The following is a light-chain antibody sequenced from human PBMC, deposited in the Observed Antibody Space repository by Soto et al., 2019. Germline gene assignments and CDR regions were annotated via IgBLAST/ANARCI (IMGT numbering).Light chain of an antibody. CDR3: QQYNNWPPIT. J-gene: IGKJ5*01. CDR1: QSISTY. CDR2: GAS. V-gene: IGKV1-39*01. Sequence: DIQMTQSPSSLSASVGDRVTITCRAGQSISTYLNWYQVKPGKAPKLLIYGASSLQSGVPSRFSGSGSGTDFTLTITSLQPEDFAVYSCQQYNNWPPITFGQGTRLEIK.